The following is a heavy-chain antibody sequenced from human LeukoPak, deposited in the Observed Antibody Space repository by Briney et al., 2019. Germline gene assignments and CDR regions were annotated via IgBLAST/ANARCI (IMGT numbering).Heavy chain of an antibody. Sequence: GGSLRLSCAASGLTLSDYYMSWIRQAPGKGLEWVSYISSSGNIIYYADSVKGRFTISRDNAKNSLYLQMNSLRAEDTAVYYCTTVHFGYFDYWGQGTLVTVPS. CDR2: ISSSGNII. J-gene: IGHJ4*02. D-gene: IGHD3-3*01. CDR1: GLTLSDYY. V-gene: IGHV3-11*01. CDR3: TTVHFGYFDY.